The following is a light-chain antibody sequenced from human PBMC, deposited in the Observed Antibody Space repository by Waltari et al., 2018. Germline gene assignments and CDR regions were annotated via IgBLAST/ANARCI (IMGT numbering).Light chain of an antibody. V-gene: IGKV3-20*01. CDR2: GTS. J-gene: IGKJ1*01. Sequence: EIVLTQSPGTLSLSPGTRATLSCRASQSIGRSLAWYQQKPGQPPRLLIYGTSNRATGIPERVSGGGSATDFSLTISRLEPEDVAMYYCQHYVSLPVTFGQGTKVEIK. CDR3: QHYVSLPVT. CDR1: QSIGRS.